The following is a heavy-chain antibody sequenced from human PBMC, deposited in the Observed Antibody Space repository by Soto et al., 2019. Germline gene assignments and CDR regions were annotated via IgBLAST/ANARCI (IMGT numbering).Heavy chain of an antibody. J-gene: IGHJ6*01. CDR1: GGTFSSYA. CDR3: ASEVSRSWYWRLRIYYYYGMDV. V-gene: IGHV1-69*01. D-gene: IGHD6-13*01. CDR2: IIPIFGTA. Sequence: QVQLVQSGAEVKKPGSSVKVSCKASGGTFSSYAISWVRHAPVQGLEWMGGIIPIFGTANYAQKLQGRGTIPEAESTSTDYMELSSLRSEQKGVYYCASEVSRSWYWRLRIYYYYGMDVW.